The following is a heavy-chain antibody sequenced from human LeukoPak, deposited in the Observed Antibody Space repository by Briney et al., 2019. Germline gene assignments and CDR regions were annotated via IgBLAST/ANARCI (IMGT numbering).Heavy chain of an antibody. D-gene: IGHD3-3*01. CDR3: ARVPYDFWSGYYDY. V-gene: IGHV1-2*02. CDR2: INPNSGGT. J-gene: IGHJ4*02. Sequence: ASVKVSCKASGYTFTGYYMHWVRQAPGKGLEWMGWINPNSGGTNYAQKFQGRVTVTRDTSISTAYMELSRLRSDDTAVYYCARVPYDFWSGYYDYWGQGTLVTVSS. CDR1: GYTFTGYY.